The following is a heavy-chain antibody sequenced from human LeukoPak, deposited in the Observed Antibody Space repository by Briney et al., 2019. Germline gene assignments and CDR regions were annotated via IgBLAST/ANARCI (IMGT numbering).Heavy chain of an antibody. J-gene: IGHJ4*02. CDR1: GFTVSSNY. D-gene: IGHD4-17*01. CDR3: AKDSPDFGDDY. V-gene: IGHV3-66*01. Sequence: PGGSLRLSCAASGFTVSSNYMSWVRQAPGKGLEWVSVIYSGGSTYYADSVKGRFTISRDSSKNTLYLQMNSLRPEDTAVYYCAKDSPDFGDDYWGQGTLVSVSS. CDR2: IYSGGST.